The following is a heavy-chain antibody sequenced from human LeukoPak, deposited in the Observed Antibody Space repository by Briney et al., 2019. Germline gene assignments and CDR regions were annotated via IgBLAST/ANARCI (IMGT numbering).Heavy chain of an antibody. CDR1: GFTFITYA. CDR3: AKLALRESERRSWFDP. V-gene: IGHV3-23*01. D-gene: IGHD3-16*01. Sequence: GGSLRLSCAASGFTFITYAMSWVRQAPGKGLEWVAYVSGSGVGTYYADSVRGRFTISRDNSANMLYLHMNSLRAEDTAVYHCAKLALRESERRSWFDPWGQGTLVTVFS. CDR2: VSGSGVGT. J-gene: IGHJ5*02.